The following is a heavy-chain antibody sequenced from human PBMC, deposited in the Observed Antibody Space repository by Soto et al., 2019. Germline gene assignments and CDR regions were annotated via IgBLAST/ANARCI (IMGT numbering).Heavy chain of an antibody. V-gene: IGHV4-30-4*01. D-gene: IGHD3-9*01. CDR2: IYYSGST. J-gene: IGHJ6*02. CDR3: ARVDILTVYGCIDV. Sequence: SETLSLTCTVSGDSIRSGNHYWSWIRQPPGKGLEWIGYIYYSGSTYYSPSLKSRVTISVDTSKNQFSLKLNSVTAADTAVYYCARVDILTVYGCIDVWGLGTTVTVSS. CDR1: GDSIRSGNHY.